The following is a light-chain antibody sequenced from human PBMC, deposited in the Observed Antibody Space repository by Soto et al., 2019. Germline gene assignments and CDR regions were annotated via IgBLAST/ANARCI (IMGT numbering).Light chain of an antibody. CDR2: DAS. Sequence: DIQMTQSPSTLSASVGDRVTITCRASQSISSWLAWYQQKPGKAPKLLIYDASSLESGVPSRFSGSGSGTEFTLTISSLQPDDFATYYCLQDYNYPRTFGPGTKVDI. CDR3: LQDYNYPRT. J-gene: IGKJ1*01. CDR1: QSISSW. V-gene: IGKV1-5*01.